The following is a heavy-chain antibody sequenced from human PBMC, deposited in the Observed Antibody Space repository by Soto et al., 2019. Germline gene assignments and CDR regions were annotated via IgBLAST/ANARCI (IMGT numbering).Heavy chain of an antibody. CDR3: TTGFYTYALDY. CDR1: GFNFDNAW. V-gene: IGHV3-15*01. Sequence: EVQLVESGGGLVKPGGSLRLSCATSGFNFDNAWMTWVRQAPGKGLGWVGHMKRMIDGGTPNYAGPVKGRFTISRDDAKTTLYLQMNSLKTEDTAMYFCTTGFYTYALDYWGQGTLVTVSS. J-gene: IGHJ4*02. D-gene: IGHD5-18*01. CDR2: MKRMIDGGTP.